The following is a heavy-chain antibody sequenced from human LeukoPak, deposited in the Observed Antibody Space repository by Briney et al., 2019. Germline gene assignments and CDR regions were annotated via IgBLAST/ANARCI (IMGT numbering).Heavy chain of an antibody. Sequence: GGSLRLSCAASGFTFSSYAMSWVRQAPGKGLMWVSRINTDGSETTYADSVKGRFTISRDNAKNSLYLQMNSLRAEDTAVYYCAELGITMIGGVWGKGTTVTISS. V-gene: IGHV3-74*03. D-gene: IGHD3-10*02. CDR1: GFTFSSYA. J-gene: IGHJ6*04. CDR3: AELGITMIGGV. CDR2: INTDGSET.